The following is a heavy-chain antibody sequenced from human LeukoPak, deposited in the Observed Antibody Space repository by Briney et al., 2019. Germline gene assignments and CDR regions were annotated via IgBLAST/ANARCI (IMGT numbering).Heavy chain of an antibody. CDR3: AHRPGRSIPAAH. V-gene: IGHV2-5*01. Sequence: ESGPTLVKPTQPLTLTCTFSGFSLSTSGVGGAWIRQPPVKALEWLALIYWNDDKHYSPSLKSRLTITKDTSKNQVVLTMTNMDPVDTATYYCAHRPGRSIPAAHWGQGTLVTVSS. D-gene: IGHD2-21*01. CDR1: GFSLSTSGVG. CDR2: IYWNDDK. J-gene: IGHJ4*02.